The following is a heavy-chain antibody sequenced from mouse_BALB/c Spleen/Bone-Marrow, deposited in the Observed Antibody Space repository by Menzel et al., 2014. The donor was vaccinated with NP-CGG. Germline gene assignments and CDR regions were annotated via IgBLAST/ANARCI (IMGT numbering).Heavy chain of an antibody. V-gene: IGHV1-55*01. J-gene: IGHJ3*01. CDR1: GFTFSSSY. Sequence: QVQLQQPGAELVKPGASVKLSCKTSGFTFSSSYISWLKQRPGQSLEWIAWIFAGTGSTNYNQKFTGKVQLTVDTSSSTAYMQFSSLTSEDAASYFCASLRKRGMAVAYGGQGTLVTVSA. CDR2: IFAGTGST. CDR3: ASLRKRGMAVAY. D-gene: IGHD2-3*01.